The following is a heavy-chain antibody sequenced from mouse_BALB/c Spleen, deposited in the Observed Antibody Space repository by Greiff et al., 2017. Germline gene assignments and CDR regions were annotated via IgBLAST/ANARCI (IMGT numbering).Heavy chain of an antibody. CDR3: ATSTKGDY. CDR2: ISSGGSYT. Sequence: EVNVVESGGGLVKPGGSLKLSCAASGFTFSSYAMSWVRQSPEKRLEWVAEISSGGSYTYYPDTVTGRFTISRDNAKNTLYLEMSSLRSEDTAMYYCATSTKGDYWGQGTSVTVSS. V-gene: IGHV5-9-4*01. J-gene: IGHJ4*01. CDR1: GFTFSSYA. D-gene: IGHD1-1*01.